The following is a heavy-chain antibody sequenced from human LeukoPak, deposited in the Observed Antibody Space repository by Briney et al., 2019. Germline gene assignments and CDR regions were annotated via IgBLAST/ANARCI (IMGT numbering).Heavy chain of an antibody. Sequence: SETLSLTCTVSGGSFTNYYWSWIRQPAGEGLEWIGHINTKGSTSSNPSLKSPVIMSVDTSKNQFSLKLTSVTGADTAVYYCAGAAILEWLLMDYYYYYMDVWGKGTTVTVSS. J-gene: IGHJ6*03. V-gene: IGHV4-4*07. CDR3: AGAAILEWLLMDYYYYYMDV. CDR2: INTKGST. CDR1: GGSFTNYY. D-gene: IGHD3-3*01.